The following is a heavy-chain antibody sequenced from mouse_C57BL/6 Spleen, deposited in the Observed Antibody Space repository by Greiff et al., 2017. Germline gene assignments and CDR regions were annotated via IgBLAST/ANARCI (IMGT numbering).Heavy chain of an antibody. J-gene: IGHJ4*01. D-gene: IGHD2-2*01. CDR1: GYTFTSYW. CDR2: INPSNGGT. Sequence: QVQLQQPGTELVKPGASVKLSCKASGYTFTSYWMHWVKQRPGQGLEWIGNINPSNGGTNYNEKFKSKATLTVDKSYRPAYMQLSSLTSEDSAVYYCSRSYGFYAMDYWGQVTSVTVSS. CDR3: SRSYGFYAMDY. V-gene: IGHV1-53*01.